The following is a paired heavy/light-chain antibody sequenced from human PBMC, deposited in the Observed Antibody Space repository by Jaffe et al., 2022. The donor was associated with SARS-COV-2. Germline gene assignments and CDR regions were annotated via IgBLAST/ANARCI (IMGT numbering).Light chain of an antibody. CDR1: QSVSSY. CDR3: HQYSDWLYT. V-gene: IGKV3-15*01. CDR2: ASS. J-gene: IGKJ2*01. Sequence: EIVMTQSPATLSVSPGERATLSCRASQSVSSYLAWYQQKPGQAPRLLMYASSTRATGVPARFSGSGSGTEFTLTISSLQSEDFALYYCHQYSDWLYTFGQGTKLEIK.
Heavy chain of an antibody. D-gene: IGHD4-4*01. Sequence: EVQLVETGGGLIQPGGSLRLSCAASGFTVSSNYMSWVRQAPGRGLEWVSMIYRDGKTFYRDSVEGRFTISRDNSRNTLYLQMSSLRAEDTALYYCVGGFYNNYWYNLGIDYWGQGTLVTVSS. CDR1: GFTVSSNY. CDR3: VGGFYNNYWYNLGIDY. V-gene: IGHV3-53*02. J-gene: IGHJ4*02. CDR2: IYRDGKT.